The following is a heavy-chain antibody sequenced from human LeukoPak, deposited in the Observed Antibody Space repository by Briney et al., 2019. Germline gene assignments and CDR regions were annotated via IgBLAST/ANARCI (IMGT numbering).Heavy chain of an antibody. Sequence: SVKVSCKASGGTFSSYAISWVRQAPGQGLEWMGRIIPIFGTANYAQKFQGRVTITTDESTSTAYMELSSLRSEDTAVYYCARDRWYYGSGSYYNNFDYWGQGTPVTVSS. J-gene: IGHJ4*02. D-gene: IGHD3-10*01. V-gene: IGHV1-69*05. CDR3: ARDRWYYGSGSYYNNFDY. CDR1: GGTFSSYA. CDR2: IIPIFGTA.